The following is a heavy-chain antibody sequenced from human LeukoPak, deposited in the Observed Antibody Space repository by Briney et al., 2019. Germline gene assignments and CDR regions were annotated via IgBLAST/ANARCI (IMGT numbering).Heavy chain of an antibody. CDR2: INCNGVST. V-gene: IGHV3-20*01. CDR1: GFNFHDYA. D-gene: IGHD3-10*01. Sequence: GGSLRLSCAASGFNFHDYAISWVRQAPGQGLEWVSGINCNGVSTGYADSVKSRFTISRDNSKNSLYLQMNSLTAEATALYHCARVVRGAENYYYSYMDVWGKGTTVTVSS. J-gene: IGHJ6*03. CDR3: ARVVRGAENYYYSYMDV.